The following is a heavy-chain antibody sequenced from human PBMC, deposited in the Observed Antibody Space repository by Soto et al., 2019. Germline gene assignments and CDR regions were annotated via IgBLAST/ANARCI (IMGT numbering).Heavy chain of an antibody. Sequence: SETLSLTCAVTGGSISSGGYSWSWIRQPPGEGLEWIGYIYHSGSTYYNPSLKSRVTISVDRSKNQFSLKLSSVTAADTAVYYCARAGFGELLLMVDYWGQGTLVTVSS. CDR2: IYHSGST. J-gene: IGHJ4*02. V-gene: IGHV4-30-2*01. CDR1: GGSISSGGYS. CDR3: ARAGFGELLLMVDY. D-gene: IGHD3-10*01.